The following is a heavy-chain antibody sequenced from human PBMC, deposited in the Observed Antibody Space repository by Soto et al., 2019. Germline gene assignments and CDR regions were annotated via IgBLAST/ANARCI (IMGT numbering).Heavy chain of an antibody. CDR2: VYYRGNA. D-gene: IGHD3-9*01. CDR3: ARLEGLATISYYFDF. V-gene: IGHV4-39*01. Sequence: SETLSLTCSVSDDSINSDKYYWGWIRQPPGEGLEWIGSVYYRGNAYYNPSLQTRVTISLDKSKSQFSLKLNSVTAADSAVYFCARLEGLATISYYFDFWGPGALVTVSS. J-gene: IGHJ4*02. CDR1: DDSINSDKYY.